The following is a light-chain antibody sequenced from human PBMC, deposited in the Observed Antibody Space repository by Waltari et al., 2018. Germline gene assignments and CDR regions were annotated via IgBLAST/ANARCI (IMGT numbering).Light chain of an antibody. CDR2: DGS. J-gene: IGKJ4*01. V-gene: IGKV1-NL1*01. CDR1: QDIRSS. CDR3: QHYYVTPLI. Sequence: DIQVTQSPSSLSASVGDRVTITCRASQDIRSSLGWYQQKAGKVPKLLIYDGSRLESGVPSRFSGSGSGTDYTLTINSLQPEDSATYYCQHYYVTPLIFGGGTKVEIK.